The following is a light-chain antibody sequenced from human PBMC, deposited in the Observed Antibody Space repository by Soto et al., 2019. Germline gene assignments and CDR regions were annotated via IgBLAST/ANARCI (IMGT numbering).Light chain of an antibody. Sequence: VLTQPPSVSGAPGQRVTISCTGSSSNIGAGYDVHWYQQLPGTAPKLLIYGNSNRPSGVPDRFSGSKSGTSASLAITGLQAEDEADYSCQSYDSSPSVVFGGGTQLTVL. CDR1: SSNIGAGYD. CDR3: QSYDSSPSVV. J-gene: IGLJ2*01. V-gene: IGLV1-40*01. CDR2: GNS.